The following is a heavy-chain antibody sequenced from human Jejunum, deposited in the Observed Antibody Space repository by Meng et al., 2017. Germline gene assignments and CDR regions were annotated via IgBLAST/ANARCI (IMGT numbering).Heavy chain of an antibody. CDR3: ARKGGTYSTGHFPHFDY. D-gene: IGHD6-19*01. CDR2: IFRTGTS. CDR1: GDSISSDNW. J-gene: IGHJ4*02. Sequence: QVQAKASGPGLVKPSGTLSLTCAVSGDSISSDNWWSWVRQPPGKGPEWIGDIFRTGTSNYSPSLRSRVAIYMDKSKNQFSLSLNSVTAADTAVYYCARKGGTYSTGHFPHFDYWGQGTLVTVSS. V-gene: IGHV4-4*02.